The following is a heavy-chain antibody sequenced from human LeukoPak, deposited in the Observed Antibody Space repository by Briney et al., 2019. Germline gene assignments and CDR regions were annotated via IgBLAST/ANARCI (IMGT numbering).Heavy chain of an antibody. V-gene: IGHV4-39*01. CDR3: ARHPRGDYCSSTSCYTDRYYYYYYYMDV. CDR2: IYYSGST. D-gene: IGHD2-2*02. CDR1: GFTFSSYA. Sequence: GSLRLSCAASGFTFSSYAMSWVRQAPGKGLEWIGSIYYSGSTYYNPSLKSRVTISVDTSKNQFSLKLSSVTAADTAVYYCARHPRGDYCSSTSCYTDRYYYYYYYMDVWGKGTTVTVSS. J-gene: IGHJ6*03.